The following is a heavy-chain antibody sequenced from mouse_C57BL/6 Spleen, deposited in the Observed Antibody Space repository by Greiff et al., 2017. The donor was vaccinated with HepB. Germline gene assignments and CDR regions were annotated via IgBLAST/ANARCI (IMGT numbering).Heavy chain of an antibody. CDR1: GYTFTSYW. D-gene: IGHD2-3*01. J-gene: IGHJ1*03. Sequence: VKLKQPGTELVKPGASVKLSCKASGYTFTSYWMHWVKQRPGQGLEWIGNINPSNGGTNYNEKFKSKATLTVDKSSSTAYMQLSSLTSEDSAVYYCARGDGYYGYFDVWGTGTTVTVSS. CDR3: ARGDGYYGYFDV. CDR2: INPSNGGT. V-gene: IGHV1-53*01.